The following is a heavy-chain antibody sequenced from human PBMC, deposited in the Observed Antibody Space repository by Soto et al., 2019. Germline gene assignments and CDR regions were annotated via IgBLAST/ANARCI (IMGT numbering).Heavy chain of an antibody. V-gene: IGHV3-21*01. J-gene: IGHJ4*02. Sequence: GGSLRLSCAASGFTFSSYSMNWVRQAPGKGLEWVSSISSSSSYIYYADSVKGRFTISRDNAKNSLYLQMNSLRAEDTAVYYCASPPYCSGGSCYGGYFDYWGQGTLVTVSS. CDR3: ASPPYCSGGSCYGGYFDY. CDR1: GFTFSSYS. CDR2: ISSSSSYI. D-gene: IGHD2-15*01.